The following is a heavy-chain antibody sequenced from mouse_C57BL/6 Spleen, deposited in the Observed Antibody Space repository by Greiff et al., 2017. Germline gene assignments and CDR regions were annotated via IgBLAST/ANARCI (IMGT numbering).Heavy chain of an antibody. V-gene: IGHV1-69*01. D-gene: IGHD2-1*01. Sequence: VQLQQPGAELVMPGASVKLSCKASGYTFTSYWMHWVKQRPGQGLEWIGEIDPSDSYTNYNQKFKGKSTLTVDKSSSTAYMQRSSLTSEDSAVYYCASGNYPYAMDYWGQGTSVTVSS. J-gene: IGHJ4*01. CDR2: IDPSDSYT. CDR1: GYTFTSYW. CDR3: ASGNYPYAMDY.